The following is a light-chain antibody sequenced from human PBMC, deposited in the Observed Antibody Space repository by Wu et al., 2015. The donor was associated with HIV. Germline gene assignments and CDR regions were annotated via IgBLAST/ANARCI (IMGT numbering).Light chain of an antibody. V-gene: IGKV3-11*01. Sequence: IVLTQSPDTLSLSPGERATLSCRASQSIGSNLAWYQQKPGQAPRLLIYDAFYRATGIPARFSGSGSGTDFSLTISRLEPEDSAVYYCHQYGSGYLYKFGQGTKLEIK. CDR3: HQYGSGYLYK. J-gene: IGKJ2*01. CDR2: DAF. CDR1: QSIGSN.